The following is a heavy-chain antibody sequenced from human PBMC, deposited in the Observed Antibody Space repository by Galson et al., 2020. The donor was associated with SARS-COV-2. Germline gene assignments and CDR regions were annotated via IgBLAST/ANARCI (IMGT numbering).Heavy chain of an antibody. J-gene: IGHJ4*02. D-gene: IGHD1-26*01. CDR2: SIPLFGPT. CDR1: GGPFSNFA. Sequence: SVKVSCKASGGPFSNFALSWVRQVPGQGLEWLGGSIPLFGPTNFAQRFQGRVTFTADESTTTAYMELRSLRPDDTAVYFCARDNSGRLEFDSWGQGTLVTVSS. V-gene: IGHV1-69*13. CDR3: ARDNSGRLEFDS.